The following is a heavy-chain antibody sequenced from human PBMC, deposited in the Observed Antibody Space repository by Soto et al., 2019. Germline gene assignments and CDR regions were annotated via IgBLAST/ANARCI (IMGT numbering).Heavy chain of an antibody. Sequence: ASETLSLTCTVSGGSISSYYWSWIRQPPGKGLEWIGYIYYSGSTNYNPSLKSRVTISVDTSKNQFSLKLSSVTAADTAVYYCERVYDFWSGRTRSSWFDPRGQGTLVTVSS. CDR1: GGSISSYY. CDR3: ERVYDFWSGRTRSSWFDP. D-gene: IGHD3-3*01. V-gene: IGHV4-59*01. CDR2: IYYSGST. J-gene: IGHJ5*02.